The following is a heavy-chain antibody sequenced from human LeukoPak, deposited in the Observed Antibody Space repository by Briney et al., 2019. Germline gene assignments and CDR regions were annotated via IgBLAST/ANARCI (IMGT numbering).Heavy chain of an antibody. Sequence: PSETLSLTCTVSGGSISSYYWSWIRQPPGKGLEWIGYIYYSGSTNYNPSLKSRVTISVDTSKNQFSLKLSSVTAADTAVYYCARVTPGIAVAGTRYWYFDLWGRGTLVTVSS. V-gene: IGHV4-59*01. CDR2: IYYSGST. J-gene: IGHJ2*01. D-gene: IGHD6-19*01. CDR3: ARVTPGIAVAGTRYWYFDL. CDR1: GGSISSYY.